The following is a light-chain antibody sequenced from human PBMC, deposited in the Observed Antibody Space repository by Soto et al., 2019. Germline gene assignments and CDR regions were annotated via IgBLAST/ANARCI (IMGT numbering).Light chain of an antibody. CDR1: SSDIGAGYD. Sequence: QSVLTKPPSVYGAPGERVTISCTGSSSDIGAGYDVHWYQQLPGKAPTLLIYGNTKRPSGVPDRFSGSRSGTSASLAITGLQAEDEADYYCQSYDSSLRHYVFGTGTKVTVL. CDR3: QSYDSSLRHYV. CDR2: GNT. J-gene: IGLJ1*01. V-gene: IGLV1-40*01.